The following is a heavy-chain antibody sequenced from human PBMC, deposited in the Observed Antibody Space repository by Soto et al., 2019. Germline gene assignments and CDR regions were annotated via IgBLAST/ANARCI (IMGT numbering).Heavy chain of an antibody. CDR1: GYTFTSYG. D-gene: IGHD2-15*01. CDR2: IIPIFGTA. J-gene: IGHJ3*02. Sequence: SVKVSCKASGYTFTSYGISWVRQAPGQGLEWMGGIIPIFGTANYAQKFQGRVTITADESTSTAYMELSSLRSEDTAVYYCARGGTVVVVAATRAFDIWGQGTMVTVSS. CDR3: ARGGTVVVVAATRAFDI. V-gene: IGHV1-69*13.